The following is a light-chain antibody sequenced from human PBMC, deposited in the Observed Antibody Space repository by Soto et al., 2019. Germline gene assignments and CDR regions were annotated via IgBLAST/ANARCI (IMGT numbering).Light chain of an antibody. CDR1: QTVSTY. V-gene: IGKV3-11*01. J-gene: IGKJ5*01. CDR2: DAS. Sequence: EVVLTQSPATLSLSPGERATLSCRASQTVSTYVAWFQHKPGQAPRLLIYDASNRAPGIPARFSGSGSGTEFTLTISSLEPEDFAVYYCQQYGSSFGQGTRLEI. CDR3: QQYGSS.